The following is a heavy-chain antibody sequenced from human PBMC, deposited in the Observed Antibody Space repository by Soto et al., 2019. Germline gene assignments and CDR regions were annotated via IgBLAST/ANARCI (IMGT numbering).Heavy chain of an antibody. CDR1: GYTFTSYA. J-gene: IGHJ4*02. V-gene: IGHV1-3*01. D-gene: IGHD3-16*02. Sequence: ASAKVSCKASGYTFTSYAMHCVRQAPGQRLEWMGWINAGNGNTKYSQKFQGRVTITRDTSASTAYMELSSLRSEDSAVYYCARDLYDDYVWGSYRSNYFDYWGQGTLVTVSS. CDR3: ARDLYDDYVWGSYRSNYFDY. CDR2: INAGNGNT.